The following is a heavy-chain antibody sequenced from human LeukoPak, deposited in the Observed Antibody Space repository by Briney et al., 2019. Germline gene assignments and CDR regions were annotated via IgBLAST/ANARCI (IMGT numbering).Heavy chain of an antibody. D-gene: IGHD3-10*01. Sequence: GGSLRLSCAASGFTFSSYAMHWVRQAPGKGLEWVAVISYDGSNKYYADSVKGRFTISRDNSKNTLYLQMNSLRAEDTAVYYCARGENYYGSGSYWWGQGTLVTVSS. V-gene: IGHV3-30-3*01. CDR1: GFTFSSYA. CDR3: ARGENYYGSGSYW. CDR2: ISYDGSNK. J-gene: IGHJ4*02.